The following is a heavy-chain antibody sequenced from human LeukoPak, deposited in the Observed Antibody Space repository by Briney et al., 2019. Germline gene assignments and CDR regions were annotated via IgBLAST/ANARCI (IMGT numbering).Heavy chain of an antibody. CDR2: ISSSSSYI. V-gene: IGHV3-21*01. Sequence: GGSLRLSCAASGFTFSSYSMNWVRQAPGKGLEWVSSISSSSSYIYYADSVKGRFTISRDNSKNTLYLQMNSLRAEDTAVYYCARDHYSNYVFWFDPWGQGTLVTVSS. CDR1: GFTFSSYS. CDR3: ARDHYSNYVFWFDP. D-gene: IGHD4-11*01. J-gene: IGHJ5*02.